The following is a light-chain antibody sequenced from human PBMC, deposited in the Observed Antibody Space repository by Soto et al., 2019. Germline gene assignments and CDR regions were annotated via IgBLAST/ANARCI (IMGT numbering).Light chain of an antibody. J-gene: IGKJ5*01. CDR2: SAS. CDR3: QKYNTVPAT. Sequence: DIQMTQSPPSLSASVGDRVTITCRASQGIGNSLAWYQQKPGTVPKLLIYSASTLQSGVPSRFSGSGSGTDFTRTTSSLQPEDVAAYYCQKYNTVPATFGQGTLLEIK. V-gene: IGKV1-27*01. CDR1: QGIGNS.